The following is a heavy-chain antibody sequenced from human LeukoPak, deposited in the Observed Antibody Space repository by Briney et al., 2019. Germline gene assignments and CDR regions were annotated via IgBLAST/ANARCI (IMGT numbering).Heavy chain of an antibody. J-gene: IGHJ6*03. D-gene: IGHD2-15*01. CDR3: ARSVEGYCRGGSCYYYSYYMDV. CDR2: FHHSGST. V-gene: IGHV4-38-2*02. Sequence: PSETLSLTCSVSGYSISSGFYWDWIRQPPGKGLEWIGSFHHSGSTPYNPSLNSRVSISVDTSKNQLSLKLSSVTAADTAVYYCARSVEGYCRGGSCYYYSYYMDVWGKGTTVTVSS. CDR1: GYSISSGFY.